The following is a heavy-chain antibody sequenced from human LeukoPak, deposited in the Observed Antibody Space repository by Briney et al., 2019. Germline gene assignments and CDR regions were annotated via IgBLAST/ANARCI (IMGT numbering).Heavy chain of an antibody. D-gene: IGHD3-22*01. V-gene: IGHV1-46*01. CDR2: INPSGGST. J-gene: IGHJ4*02. Sequence: ASVKDSCKASGYTFTSYYMHWVRQAPGQGLEWMGIINPSGGSTSYAQKFQGRVTMTRDTSTSTVYMELSSLRSEDTAVYYCARNSGSIYPFDYWGQGTLVTVSS. CDR3: ARNSGSIYPFDY. CDR1: GYTFTSYY.